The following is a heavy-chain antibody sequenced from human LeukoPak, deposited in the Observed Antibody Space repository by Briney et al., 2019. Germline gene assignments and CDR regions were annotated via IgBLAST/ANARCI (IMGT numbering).Heavy chain of an antibody. CDR2: IIPILGIA. D-gene: IGHD5-18*01. Sequence: SSVKVSCKASGGTFSNYSISWVRQAPGQGLKWMGRIIPILGIANYEQHFQGRVTITADKSTSTAYMEMSSLRSEDTAVYYCASVEYSYDKDWFDPWGQGTLVTVSS. J-gene: IGHJ5*02. CDR1: GGTFSNYS. V-gene: IGHV1-69*02. CDR3: ASVEYSYDKDWFDP.